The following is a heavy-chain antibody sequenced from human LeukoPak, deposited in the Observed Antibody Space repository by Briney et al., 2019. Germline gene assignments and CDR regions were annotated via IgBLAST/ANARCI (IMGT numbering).Heavy chain of an antibody. V-gene: IGHV3-30*02. CDR3: AKDVVGDYWQRSGYYSRFDS. CDR1: GFTFSSYG. Sequence: PGGSLRLSCAASGFTFSSYGMHWVRQAPGKGLEWVALIRSDGSNVYYTGSVKGRFSISRDSSWNTLYLQMNSLRAEDTAVYYCAKDVVGDYWQRSGYYSRFDSWGQGTLVTVSS. CDR2: IRSDGSNV. J-gene: IGHJ4*02. D-gene: IGHD3-3*01.